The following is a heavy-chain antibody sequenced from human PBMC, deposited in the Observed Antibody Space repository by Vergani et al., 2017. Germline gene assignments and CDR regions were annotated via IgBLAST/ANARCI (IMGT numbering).Heavy chain of an antibody. CDR1: GGSISSYY. Sequence: QVQLQESGPGLVKPSETLSLTCTVSGGSISSYYWSRIRQPPGKGLEWIGYIYYSGSTNYNPSLKSRVTISVDTSKNQFSLKLSSVTAADTAVYYCARGGVTVTTLDYYYGMDVWGQGTTVTVSS. CDR3: ARGGVTVTTLDYYYGMDV. D-gene: IGHD4-17*01. CDR2: IYYSGST. J-gene: IGHJ6*02. V-gene: IGHV4-59*01.